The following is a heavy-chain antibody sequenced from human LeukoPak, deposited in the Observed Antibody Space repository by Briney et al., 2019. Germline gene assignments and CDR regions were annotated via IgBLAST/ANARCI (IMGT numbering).Heavy chain of an antibody. CDR1: GITLSNYG. D-gene: IGHD3-10*01. J-gene: IGHJ4*02. V-gene: IGHV3-23*01. Sequence: GGSLRLSCAVSGITLSNYGMSWVRQAPAKGLEWVAGISDSGGSTNYADSVKGRFTISRDNAKNTLYLQMNSLRAEDTAVYFCAKRGVVIRVILVGFHKQAYYFDSWGQGALVTVSS. CDR2: ISDSGGST. CDR3: AKRGVVIRVILVGFHKQAYYFDS.